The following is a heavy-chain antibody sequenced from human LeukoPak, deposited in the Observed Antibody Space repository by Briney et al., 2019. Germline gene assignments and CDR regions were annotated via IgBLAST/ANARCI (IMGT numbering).Heavy chain of an antibody. CDR1: GFTFSSYW. J-gene: IGHJ6*03. D-gene: IGHD3-3*01. CDR3: ARTIFGVVIQASYMDV. V-gene: IGHV3-7*01. Sequence: GGSLRLSCAASGFTFSSYWMSWVRQAPGKGLEWVANIKQDGSEKYYMDSVKGRFTISRDNAKNSLYLQMNSLRAEDTAVYYCARTIFGVVIQASYMDVWGKGTTVTVSS. CDR2: IKQDGSEK.